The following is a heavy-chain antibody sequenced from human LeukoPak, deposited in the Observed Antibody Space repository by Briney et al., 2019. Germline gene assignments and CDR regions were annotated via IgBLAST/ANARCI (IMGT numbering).Heavy chain of an antibody. D-gene: IGHD4-17*01. CDR3: ARDYDGYDDYRKWDY. CDR1: GYIFIGYY. V-gene: IGHV1-2*02. CDR2: INPNNGGT. J-gene: IGHJ4*02. Sequence: ASVKVSCKASGYIFIGYYMHWVRQAPGQGLEWMGWINPNNGGTNYAQKFQGRVTMTRDTSISTVYMELSRLRSDDTAVYYCARDYDGYDDYRKWDYWGQGTLVTVSS.